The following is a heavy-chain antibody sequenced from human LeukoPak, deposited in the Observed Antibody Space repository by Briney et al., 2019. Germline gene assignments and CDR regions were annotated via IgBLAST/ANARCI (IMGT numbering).Heavy chain of an antibody. CDR1: GGTFSSYA. J-gene: IGHJ5*02. Sequence: SVKVSCKASGGTFSSYAISWVRQAPGQGLEWMGGIIPIFGTADYAQKFQGRVTITADESTSTAYMELSSLRSEDTAVYYCARGPTVVNAPWWFDPWGQGTLVTVSS. CDR3: ARGPTVVNAPWWFDP. CDR2: IIPIFGTA. D-gene: IGHD4-23*01. V-gene: IGHV1-69*01.